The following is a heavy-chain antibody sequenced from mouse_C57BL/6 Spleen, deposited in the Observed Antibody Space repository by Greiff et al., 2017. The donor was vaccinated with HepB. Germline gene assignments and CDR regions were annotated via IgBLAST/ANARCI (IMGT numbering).Heavy chain of an antibody. CDR3: TRSLYGYYAMDD. CDR1: GYTFTSYW. V-gene: IGHV1-5*01. CDR2: IYPGNSDT. Sequence: VQLQQSGTVLARPGASVKMSCKTSGYTFTSYWMHWVKQRPGQGLEWIGAIYPGNSDTSYNQKFKGKAKLTAVTSASTAYMELSSLTNEDSAVYYCTRSLYGYYAMDDWGQGTAVTVSS. J-gene: IGHJ4*01. D-gene: IGHD1-1*02.